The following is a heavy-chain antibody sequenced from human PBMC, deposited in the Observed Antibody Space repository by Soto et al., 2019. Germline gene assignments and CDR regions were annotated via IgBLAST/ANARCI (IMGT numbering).Heavy chain of an antibody. CDR1: GLTFSSYA. CDR3: AKDAYDYIWGSYRSFDY. Sequence: GGSLRLSCAASGLTFSSYAMSWVRQAPGKGLEWVSAISGSGGSIYYADSVKGRFTISRDNSKDTLYLQMNSLRAEDTAVYYCAKDAYDYIWGSYRSFDYWGQGTLVTVSS. J-gene: IGHJ4*02. CDR2: ISGSGGSI. V-gene: IGHV3-23*01. D-gene: IGHD3-16*02.